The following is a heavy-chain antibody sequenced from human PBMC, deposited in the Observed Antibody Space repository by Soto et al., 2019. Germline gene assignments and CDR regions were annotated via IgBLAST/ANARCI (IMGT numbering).Heavy chain of an antibody. CDR3: ARDLSGYDPKGMDV. CDR2: IYYSGST. CDR1: GGSISSYY. J-gene: IGHJ6*02. V-gene: IGHV4-59*01. Sequence: SETLSLTCTVSGGSISSYYWSWIRQPPGKGLERIGYIYYSGSTNYNPSLKSRVTISVDTSKNQFSLKLSSVTAADTAVYYCARDLSGYDPKGMDVWGQGTTVTVSS. D-gene: IGHD5-12*01.